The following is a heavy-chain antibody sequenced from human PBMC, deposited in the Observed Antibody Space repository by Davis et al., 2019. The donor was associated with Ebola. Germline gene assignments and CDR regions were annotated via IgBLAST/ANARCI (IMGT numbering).Heavy chain of an antibody. Sequence: GESLKISCTGSGYGFTNYWIGWVRQMPGKGLEWMVFIFPDYSDAPYSPSFQGQVTFSVDKSIRTAYLHWNSLKASDSATYYCARQGTTSWDSWGQGTLVTVSS. J-gene: IGHJ4*02. CDR3: ARQGTTSWDS. V-gene: IGHV5-51*01. D-gene: IGHD2-2*01. CDR1: GYGFTNYW. CDR2: IFPDYSDA.